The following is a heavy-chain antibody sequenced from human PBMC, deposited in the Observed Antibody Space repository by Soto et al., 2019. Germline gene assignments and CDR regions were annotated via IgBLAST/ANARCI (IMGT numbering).Heavy chain of an antibody. CDR3: ARDIRYRVDDG. D-gene: IGHD1-1*01. V-gene: IGHV4-4*02. CDR1: AGSMTSAVW. Sequence: QVQLQESGPGLVQTSGTLSLTCTVSAGSMTSAVWWSWVRQPPGEGLEWIGELSHSGYTPYNPSLQSRVTMSIDKSQSQFSLKLTAVTAADTAVYYCARDIRYRVDDGWGQGTLVTVSS. J-gene: IGHJ4*02. CDR2: LSHSGYT.